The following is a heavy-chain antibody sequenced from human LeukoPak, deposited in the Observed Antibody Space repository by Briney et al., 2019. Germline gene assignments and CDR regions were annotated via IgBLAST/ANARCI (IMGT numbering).Heavy chain of an antibody. Sequence: GSVTVSCEVSGGILSELGRHWVRQPPGKGLEWMGGLIPENYQTIYAQDFQGRVTMTEDTSTDTSYMELSSLRSEDTAIYSCALGSDYYDSSGYYLEIWGQGTLVTVSA. D-gene: IGHD3-22*01. CDR3: ALGSDYYDSSGYYLEI. J-gene: IGHJ3*02. CDR2: LIPENYQT. CDR1: GGILSELG. V-gene: IGHV1-24*01.